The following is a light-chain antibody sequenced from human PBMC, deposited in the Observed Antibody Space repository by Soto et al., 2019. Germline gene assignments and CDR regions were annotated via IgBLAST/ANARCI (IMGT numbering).Light chain of an antibody. J-gene: IGKJ2*01. V-gene: IGKV3-15*01. CDR3: QQYNNWPYT. CDR1: QSVSSN. Sequence: EIVMTQSPATLSVSPGERATLSCRASQSVSSNLAWYQQKPGQAPRLLINGASTRSTGIPGRFSGSGSGTEFTLTISSLQSEDFAAYYCQQYNNWPYTFGQGTKLEIK. CDR2: GAS.